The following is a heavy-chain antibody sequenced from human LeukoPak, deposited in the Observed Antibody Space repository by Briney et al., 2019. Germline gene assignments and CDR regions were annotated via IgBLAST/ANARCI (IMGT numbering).Heavy chain of an antibody. J-gene: IGHJ5*02. V-gene: IGHV3-53*05. CDR1: GFTVSSNY. Sequence: PGGSLRLSCAASGFTVSSNYMSWVRQAPGKGLECVSVIHSGGSTYYADSVKGRFTISRDNSNNTLFLQMSSLRAEDTAVYYCARGGSILRGVRSWFDPWGQGTLVIVSS. CDR2: IHSGGST. D-gene: IGHD3-10*01. CDR3: ARGGSILRGVRSWFDP.